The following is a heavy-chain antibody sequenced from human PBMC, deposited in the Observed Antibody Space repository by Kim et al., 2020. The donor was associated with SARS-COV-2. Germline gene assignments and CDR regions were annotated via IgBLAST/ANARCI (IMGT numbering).Heavy chain of an antibody. V-gene: IGHV4-59*01. CDR2: IYYSGST. J-gene: IGHJ4*02. D-gene: IGHD4-17*01. CDR3: ARVVDPYDYPPKYYFDY. CDR1: GGSISSYY. Sequence: SETLSLTCTVSGGSISSYYWSWIRQPPGKGLEWIGYIYYSGSTNYNPSLKSRVTISVDTSKNQFSLKLSSVTAADTAVYYCARVVDPYDYPPKYYFDYWGQGTLVTVSS.